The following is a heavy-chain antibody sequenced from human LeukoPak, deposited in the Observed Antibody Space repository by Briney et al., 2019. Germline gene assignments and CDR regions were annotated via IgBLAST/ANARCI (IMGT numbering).Heavy chain of an antibody. D-gene: IGHD2-15*01. CDR1: GFIFSDYY. V-gene: IGHV3-11*04. Sequence: GGSLRLSCAASGFIFSDYYMTWIRQAPGKGLEWVSYITNIDSTKKYADSVKGRFTISRDNAKNSLFLQMNSLRAENTAVYYCARRTRSQDFDYWGQGTLVTVSS. J-gene: IGHJ4*02. CDR3: ARRTRSQDFDY. CDR2: ITNIDSTK.